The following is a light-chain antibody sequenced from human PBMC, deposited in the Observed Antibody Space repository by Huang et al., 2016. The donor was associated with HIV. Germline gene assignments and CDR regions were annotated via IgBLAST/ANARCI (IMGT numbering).Light chain of an antibody. Sequence: IVMTQSPATLSVSPGERATLSCRASQSISSNLAWYQQKPGHAPRLLIYGASTRATCIPARFSGSGFGTEFTLTISSLQSEDFAVYYCQQYNNRYTFGQGTKLEIK. V-gene: IGKV3-15*01. J-gene: IGKJ2*01. CDR2: GAS. CDR3: QQYNNRYT. CDR1: QSISSN.